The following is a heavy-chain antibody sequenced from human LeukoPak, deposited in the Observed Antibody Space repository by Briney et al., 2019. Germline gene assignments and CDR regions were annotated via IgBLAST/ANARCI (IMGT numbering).Heavy chain of an antibody. CDR3: ARFNSAVAAIDY. J-gene: IGHJ4*02. D-gene: IGHD2/OR15-2a*01. Sequence: SETLSLTCTVSGVSISSYYWSWIRQPPGKGLEWIGYIYYSGSTNYNPSLKSRVTISVDTSKNQFSLKLSSVTAADTAVYYRARFNSAVAAIDYWGQGTLVTVSS. V-gene: IGHV4-59*01. CDR2: IYYSGST. CDR1: GVSISSYY.